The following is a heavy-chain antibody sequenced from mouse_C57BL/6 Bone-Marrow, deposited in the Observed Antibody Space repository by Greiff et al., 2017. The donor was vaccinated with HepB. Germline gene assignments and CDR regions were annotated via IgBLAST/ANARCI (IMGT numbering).Heavy chain of an antibody. V-gene: IGHV1-55*01. CDR1: GYTFTSYW. Sequence: VKLQQPGAELVKPGASVKMSCKASGYTFTSYWITWVKQRPGQGLEWIGDIYPGSGSTNYNEKFKSKATLTVDTSSSTAYMQLSSLTSEDSAVYYCAYYYGSSYLFAYWGQGTLVTVSA. J-gene: IGHJ3*01. D-gene: IGHD1-1*01. CDR3: AYYYGSSYLFAY. CDR2: IYPGSGST.